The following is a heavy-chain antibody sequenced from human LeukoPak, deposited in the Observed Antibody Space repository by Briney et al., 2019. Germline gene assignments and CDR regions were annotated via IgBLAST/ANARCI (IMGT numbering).Heavy chain of an antibody. D-gene: IGHD3-10*01. CDR2: IYYSGST. CDR3: ARGIIGSYYYYYYMDV. CDR1: GGSISSSSYY. V-gene: IGHV4-39*07. Sequence: PSETLSLTCTVSGGSISSSSYYWGWIRQPPGKGLEWIGSIYYSGSTHYNPSLKSRVTISVDTSKNQFSLKLSSVTAADTAVYYCARGIIGSYYYYYYMDVWGKGTTVTVSS. J-gene: IGHJ6*03.